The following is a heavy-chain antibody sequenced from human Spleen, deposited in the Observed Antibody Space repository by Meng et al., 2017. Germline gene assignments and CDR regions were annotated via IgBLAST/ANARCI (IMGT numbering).Heavy chain of an antibody. V-gene: IGHV7-4-1*02. Sequence: QVQLVQSGSELKKPGASVKVSCKASGYTFATHPMNWVRQAPGQGLEWMGWINTNTGNPTYAQGFTGRFVFSLDTSISTACLQISGLRAEDTAMYYCARTKEYYDSSFDLWGQGTLVTVSS. CDR3: ARTKEYYDSSFDL. J-gene: IGHJ4*02. D-gene: IGHD3-22*01. CDR1: GYTFATHP. CDR2: INTNTGNP.